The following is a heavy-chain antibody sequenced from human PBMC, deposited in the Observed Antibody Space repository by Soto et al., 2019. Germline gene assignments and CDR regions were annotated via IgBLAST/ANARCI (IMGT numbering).Heavy chain of an antibody. CDR3: ARSAVLYNWNGFDP. V-gene: IGHV4-30-4*01. CDR1: GGSISSGDYY. CDR2: IYYSGST. Sequence: SETLSLTCTVSGGSISSGDYYWSWIRQPPGKGLEWIGYIYYSGSTYYNPSLKSRVTISVDTSKNQFSLKLSSVTAADTAVYYCARSAVLYNWNGFDPWGQGTLVTVSS. D-gene: IGHD1-20*01. J-gene: IGHJ5*02.